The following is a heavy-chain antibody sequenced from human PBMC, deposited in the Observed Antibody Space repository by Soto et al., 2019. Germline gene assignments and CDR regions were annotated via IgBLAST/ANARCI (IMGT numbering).Heavy chain of an antibody. CDR3: AKYNWNYDPDFDY. Sequence: PGGSLRLACAASGLTFSRYWIHWVRQAPGKGLVWVSRINSGGSSTSYADSVKGRFTISRDNAKNTLYLQMNSLRAEDTAVYYCAKYNWNYDPDFDYWGQGT. D-gene: IGHD1-7*01. CDR1: GLTFSRYW. CDR2: INSGGSST. V-gene: IGHV3-74*01. J-gene: IGHJ4*02.